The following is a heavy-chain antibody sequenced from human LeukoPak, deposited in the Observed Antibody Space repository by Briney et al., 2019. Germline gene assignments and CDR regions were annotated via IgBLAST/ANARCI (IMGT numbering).Heavy chain of an antibody. CDR1: GFTFSSYS. J-gene: IGHJ6*03. Sequence: GGSLRLSCAASGFTFSSYSMNWVRQAPGKGLEWVSSISSSSSYIYYADSVKGRFTISRDNAKNSLYLQMNSLRAEDTAVYYCARDIVVVPAAKWYSSSSGYMDVWGKGTTVTVSS. V-gene: IGHV3-21*01. CDR2: ISSSSSYI. D-gene: IGHD2-2*01. CDR3: ARDIVVVPAAKWYSSSSGYMDV.